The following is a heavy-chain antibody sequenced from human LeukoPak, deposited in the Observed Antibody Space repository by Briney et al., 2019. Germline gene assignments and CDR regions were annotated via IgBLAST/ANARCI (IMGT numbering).Heavy chain of an antibody. J-gene: IGHJ4*01. CDR1: GGSISSSSYY. CDR2: IYYSGST. V-gene: IGHV4-39*07. D-gene: IGHD5-24*01. Sequence: SETLSLTCTVSGGSISSSSYYWGWIRQPPGKGLEWIGSIYYSGSTYYNPSLKSRVTISVDTSKNQFSLKLSSVTAADTAVYYCARDGDMATIENYFDHWGHGTLVTVSS. CDR3: ARDGDMATIENYFDH.